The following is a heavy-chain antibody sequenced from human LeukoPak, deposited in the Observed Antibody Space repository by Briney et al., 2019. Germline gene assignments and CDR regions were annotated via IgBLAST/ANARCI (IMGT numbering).Heavy chain of an antibody. CDR1: GYTFTSYD. D-gene: IGHD4-17*01. CDR3: ARTAVGHYYYYYMDV. J-gene: IGHJ6*03. Sequence: GASVKVSCKASGYTFTSYDINWVRQATGQGLEWMGWMNPNSGNTGYAQKFQGRVTITRNTSISTAYMELSSLRSEDTAVYYCARTAVGHYYYYYMDVWGKGTTVTVSS. CDR2: MNPNSGNT. V-gene: IGHV1-8*03.